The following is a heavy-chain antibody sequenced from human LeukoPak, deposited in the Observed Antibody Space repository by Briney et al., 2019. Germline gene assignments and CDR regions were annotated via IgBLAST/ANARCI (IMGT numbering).Heavy chain of an antibody. J-gene: IGHJ3*02. V-gene: IGHV3-43*01. D-gene: IGHD3-9*01. CDR3: AKGGYYDILTGTLGDI. Sequence: SGGSLRLSCAASGFTFDDYTMHWVRQAPGKCLEGVSLISWDGGSTYYADSVKGRFTISRDNSKNSLYLQMNSLRTEDTDLYYCAKGGYYDILTGTLGDIWGQGTMVTVSS. CDR2: ISWDGGST. CDR1: GFTFDDYT.